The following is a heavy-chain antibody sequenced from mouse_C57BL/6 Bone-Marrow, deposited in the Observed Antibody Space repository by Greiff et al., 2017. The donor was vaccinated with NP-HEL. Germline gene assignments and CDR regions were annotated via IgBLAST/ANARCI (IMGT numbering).Heavy chain of an antibody. CDR1: GFNIKDDY. V-gene: IGHV14-4*01. J-gene: IGHJ1*03. CDR2: IDPENGDT. Sequence: EVQLQQSGAELVRPGASVKLSCTASGFNIKDDYMHWVKQRPEQGLEWIGWIDPENGDTEYASKFSGKATITVDTSSKTPYLQLNNLTSEDTAVYYCTYTVVATHWYWDVWGKGTTVTVSS. CDR3: TYTVVATHWYWDV. D-gene: IGHD1-1*01.